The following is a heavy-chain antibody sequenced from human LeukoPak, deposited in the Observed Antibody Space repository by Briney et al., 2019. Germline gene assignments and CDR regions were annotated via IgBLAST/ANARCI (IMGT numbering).Heavy chain of an antibody. J-gene: IGHJ5*02. D-gene: IGHD2-15*01. CDR1: GFTFSSYG. V-gene: IGHV3-48*01. CDR2: ISSSSSTI. CDR3: ASSPGYCSGGSCYSVFASWFDP. Sequence: GGSLRLSCAASGFTFSSYGMTWVRQAPGKGLEWVSYISSSSSTIYYADSVKGRFTISRDNAKNSLYLQMNSLRAEDTAVYYCASSPGYCSGGSCYSVFASWFDPWGQGTLVTVSS.